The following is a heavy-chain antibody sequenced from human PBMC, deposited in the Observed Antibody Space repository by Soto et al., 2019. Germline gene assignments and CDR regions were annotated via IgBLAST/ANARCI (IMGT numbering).Heavy chain of an antibody. V-gene: IGHV3-23*01. CDR2: ISGSGGST. J-gene: IGHJ6*02. CDR3: AREDISITMIVVVTHGNYYYYGMDV. Sequence: GGSLRLSCAASGFTFSSYAMSWVRQAPGKGLEWVSAISGSGGSTYYADSVKGRFTISRDNSKNTLYLQMNSLGAEDTAVYYCAREDISITMIVVVTHGNYYYYGMDVWGQGTTVTVSS. D-gene: IGHD3-22*01. CDR1: GFTFSSYA.